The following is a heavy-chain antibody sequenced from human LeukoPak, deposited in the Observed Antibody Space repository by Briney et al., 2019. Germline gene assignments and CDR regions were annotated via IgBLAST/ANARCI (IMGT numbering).Heavy chain of an antibody. D-gene: IGHD2-2*01. CDR1: GFTFISYA. Sequence: GGSLRLSCVASGFTFISYAMNWVRQAPGKGLEWVSGISGSDASTHYADSVKGRFTISRDNSKNTVYLQMNSLRVDDTAVYYCARSGENVVVPAAMPVGFDYWGQGTLVTVSS. J-gene: IGHJ4*02. CDR3: ARSGENVVVPAAMPVGFDY. V-gene: IGHV3-23*01. CDR2: ISGSDAST.